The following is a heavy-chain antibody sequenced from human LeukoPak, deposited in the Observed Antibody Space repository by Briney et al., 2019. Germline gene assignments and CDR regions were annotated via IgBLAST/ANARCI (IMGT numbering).Heavy chain of an antibody. J-gene: IGHJ4*02. D-gene: IGHD6-19*01. CDR3: ATDLPYSSGWLGY. CDR2: IIPIFGTA. Sequence: SVKVSCKASGGTFSSYAISWVRQAPGQGLEWMGGIIPIFGTANYAQKFQGRVTITADESTSTAYMELSSLRSEDTAVYYCATDLPYSSGWLGYWGQGTLVTVSS. CDR1: GGTFSSYA. V-gene: IGHV1-69*01.